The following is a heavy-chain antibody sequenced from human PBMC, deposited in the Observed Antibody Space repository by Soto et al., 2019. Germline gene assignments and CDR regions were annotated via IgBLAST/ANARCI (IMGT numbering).Heavy chain of an antibody. CDR2: IYPDDSDT. CDR1: GHIFSNYW. V-gene: IGHV5-51*01. J-gene: IGHJ4*02. Sequence: PGESLKISCKGSGHIFSNYWIGWVRQMPGKGLEWMGIIYPDDSDTRYSPSFQGQVTITVDKSINTAYLQWSRLKASDTAIYYCARQRLWGTSGYYYFENWGQGTLVTVSS. CDR3: ARQRLWGTSGYYYFEN. D-gene: IGHD3-22*01.